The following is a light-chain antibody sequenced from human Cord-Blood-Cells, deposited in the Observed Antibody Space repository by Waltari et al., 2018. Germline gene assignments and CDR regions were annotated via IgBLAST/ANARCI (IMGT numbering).Light chain of an antibody. CDR2: DAS. CDR3: QQYVNLPYT. J-gene: IGKJ2*01. V-gene: IGKV1-33*01. Sequence: DIQMTKSPSSLSASVGDRVTITCQASQDISNYLNWYQQKPGKAPKLLIYDASNLETGVPSRFSGSGSGTDFTFTISSLQPEDIATYYCQQYVNLPYTFGQGTKLEIK. CDR1: QDISNY.